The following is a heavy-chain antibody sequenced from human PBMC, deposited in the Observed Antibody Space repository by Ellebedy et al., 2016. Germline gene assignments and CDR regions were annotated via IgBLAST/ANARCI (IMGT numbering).Heavy chain of an antibody. Sequence: SETLSLXXTVSGDYMSHYYWSWIRRSPGRGLEWIGYIYSDGSTNYSPSLKSRVTISMDTSKTHFFLKLSSVTAADTAIYFCTRDRSAFEIWGPGTLVTVSS. CDR2: IYSDGST. CDR3: TRDRSAFEI. CDR1: GDYMSHYY. V-gene: IGHV4-59*01. J-gene: IGHJ3*02.